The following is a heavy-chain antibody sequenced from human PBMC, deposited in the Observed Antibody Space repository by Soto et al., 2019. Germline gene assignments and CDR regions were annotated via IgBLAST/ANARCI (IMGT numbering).Heavy chain of an antibody. J-gene: IGHJ4*02. CDR2: INHSGST. CDR1: GGSFSGYY. Sequence: SETLSLTCAVYGGSFSGYYWSWIRQPPGKGLEWIGEINHSGSTNYNPSLKSRVTISVDTSKNQFSLKLSSVTAAETAVYYCARGSHQAPSKDLGELLNYWGQGTLVTVSS. D-gene: IGHD3-16*01. CDR3: ARGSHQAPSKDLGELLNY. V-gene: IGHV4-34*01.